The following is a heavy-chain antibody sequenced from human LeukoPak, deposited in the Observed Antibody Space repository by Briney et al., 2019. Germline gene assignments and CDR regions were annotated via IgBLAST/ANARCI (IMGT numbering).Heavy chain of an antibody. CDR2: IYYSGST. Sequence: SETLSLTCTVSGGSISSSSYYWGWIRQPPGKGLEWIVSIYYSGSTYYNPSLKSRVTISVNTSKNQFSLKLSSVTAADTAVYYCARISSYDFWSGYHDYYYYGMDVWGQGTTVTVSS. D-gene: IGHD3-3*01. CDR3: ARISSYDFWSGYHDYYYYGMDV. V-gene: IGHV4-39*01. J-gene: IGHJ6*02. CDR1: GGSISSSSYY.